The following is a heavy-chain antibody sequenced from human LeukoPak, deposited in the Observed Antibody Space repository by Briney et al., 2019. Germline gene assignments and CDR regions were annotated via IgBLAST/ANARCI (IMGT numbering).Heavy chain of an antibody. CDR2: ISSSSSTI. V-gene: IGHV3-48*04. D-gene: IGHD3-22*01. J-gene: IGHJ6*02. Sequence: GGSLRLSCAASGFTFSNAWMSWVRQAPGKGLEWVSYISSSSSTIYYADSVKGRFTISRDNAKNTLYLQMNSLRAEDTAVYYCAKSSGFYESSGSDWGYGMDVWGRGTTVTVSS. CDR1: GFTFSNAW. CDR3: AKSSGFYESSGSDWGYGMDV.